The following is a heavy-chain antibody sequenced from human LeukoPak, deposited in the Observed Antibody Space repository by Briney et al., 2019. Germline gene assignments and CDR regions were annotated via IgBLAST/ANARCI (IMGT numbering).Heavy chain of an antibody. D-gene: IGHD5-18*01. CDR3: ATKVDTAMVQYYFDY. CDR2: IYYGGST. V-gene: IGHV4-39*01. J-gene: IGHJ4*02. Sequence: SETLSLTCTVSGGSISSSSNYWGWIRQPPGKGLEWIGSIYYGGSTYYSPSLKSRVTISVDTPKNQFSLKLSSVTAADTAVYYCATKVDTAMVQYYFDYWGQGTLVTVSS. CDR1: GGSISSSSNY.